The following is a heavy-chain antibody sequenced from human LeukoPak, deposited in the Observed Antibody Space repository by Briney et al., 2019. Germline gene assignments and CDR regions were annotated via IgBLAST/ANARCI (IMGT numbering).Heavy chain of an antibody. CDR1: GFTFSTLD. V-gene: IGHV3-21*01. Sequence: GGSLRLSCAASGFTFSTLDFNWVRQAPGMGLEWVSSIDRDGSYIYYADSVKGRFTISRDNAKNSLYLQMNSLRAEDTAVYYCGMRGLTFDWGQGTLVTVSS. CDR2: IDRDGSYI. J-gene: IGHJ4*02. CDR3: GMRGLTFD. D-gene: IGHD3-22*01.